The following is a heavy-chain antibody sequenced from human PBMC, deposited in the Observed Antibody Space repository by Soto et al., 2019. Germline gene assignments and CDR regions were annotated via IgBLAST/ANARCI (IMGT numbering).Heavy chain of an antibody. CDR1: GGSISSYY. CDR2: IYYSGST. V-gene: IGHV4-59*08. CDR3: ARHSLMEAAFDI. Sequence: SETLSLTCTVSGGSISSYYWSWIRQPPGKGLEWIGYIYYSGSTNYNPSLKSRVTISVDTSKNQFSLKLSSVTAADTAVYYCARHSLMEAAFDIWGQGTMVTVSS. J-gene: IGHJ3*02. D-gene: IGHD3-10*01.